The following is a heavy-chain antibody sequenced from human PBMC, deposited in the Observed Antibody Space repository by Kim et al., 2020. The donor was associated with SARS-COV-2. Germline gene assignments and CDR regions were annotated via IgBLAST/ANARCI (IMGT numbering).Heavy chain of an antibody. V-gene: IGHV1-24*01. J-gene: IGHJ4*02. D-gene: IGHD2-15*01. CDR3: ATARADNIGNHYFDY. CDR2: LDLEDGEI. Sequence: ASVKVSCKVSGFTLPELSIHWVRQAPGEGLEWMGGLDLEDGEIKYAQKFQGRVTMTEDTTTDSAYMEMSSLRSEDTAVYFCATARADNIGNHYFDYWGQGTVVTVSS. CDR1: GFTLPELS.